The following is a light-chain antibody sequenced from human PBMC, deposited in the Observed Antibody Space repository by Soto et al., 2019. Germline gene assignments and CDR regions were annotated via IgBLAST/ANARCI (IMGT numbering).Light chain of an antibody. CDR1: QSISNW. V-gene: IGKV1-5*03. CDR3: QEYNSYSRT. Sequence: DIQMTQSPSTLSASIGDRVTITCRASQSISNWLAWYQQKPGKAPKLLISKTSDLESGVPSRFSGSGSGTEFTLTISSLQPDDFETNYCQEYNSYSRTFGQGTKLEIK. J-gene: IGKJ2*01. CDR2: KTS.